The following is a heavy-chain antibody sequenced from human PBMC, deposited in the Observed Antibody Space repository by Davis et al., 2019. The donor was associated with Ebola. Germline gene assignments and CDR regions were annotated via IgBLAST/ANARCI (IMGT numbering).Heavy chain of an antibody. J-gene: IGHJ4*02. CDR3: ARGWLRGYLDY. CDR2: IKPDGSAE. V-gene: IGHV3-7*01. Sequence: GESLKISCAASGFIFNHFWMSWVRQAPGKGLEWVANIKPDGSAEFYVDSVKGRFTVSRDNAKSTLYLQINSLTAEDTAVYYCARGWLRGYLDYWGQGTLVTVSS. CDR1: GFIFNHFW. D-gene: IGHD3-3*01.